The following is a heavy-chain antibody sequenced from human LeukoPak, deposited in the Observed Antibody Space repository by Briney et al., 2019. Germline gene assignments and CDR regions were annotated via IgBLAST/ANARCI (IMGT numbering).Heavy chain of an antibody. V-gene: IGHV4-59*01. CDR2: IYYSGST. CDR1: GDSISRYY. J-gene: IGHJ4*02. D-gene: IGHD3-9*01. Sequence: SETLSLTCTVSGDSISRYYWSWIRQPPGKGLEWIGYIYYSGSTKYNPSLTSRVTISVDTSKNQFSLKLTSVTAADTAVYYCARYNILTASDYWGQGILVTVSS. CDR3: ARYNILTASDY.